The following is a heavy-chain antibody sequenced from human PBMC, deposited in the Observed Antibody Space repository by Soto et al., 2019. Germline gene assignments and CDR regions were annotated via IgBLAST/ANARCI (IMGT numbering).Heavy chain of an antibody. CDR1: GFTVSSNY. J-gene: IGHJ6*03. D-gene: IGHD3-10*01. V-gene: IGHV3-53*01. CDR2: IYSGGST. Sequence: GGSLRLSCAASGFTVSSNYMSWVRQAPGKGLEWVSVIYSGGSTYYADSVKDRFTISRDNSKNTLYLQMNSLRAEDTAVYYCAREPYYGSGSYYYMDVWGKGTTVTVSS. CDR3: AREPYYGSGSYYYMDV.